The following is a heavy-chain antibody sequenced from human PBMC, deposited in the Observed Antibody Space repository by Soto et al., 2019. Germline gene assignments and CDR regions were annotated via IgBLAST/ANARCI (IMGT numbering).Heavy chain of an antibody. J-gene: IGHJ4*02. V-gene: IGHV3-74*03. Sequence: GGSLRLSCAASGFTFSGHWMHWVRQVPGKGLEWVSRINTDGGSSAYADSVKGRFTISRDDAKNSLYLQMSSLRAEDTAVYYCARDVDWAFDYWGQGTLVTVSS. CDR1: GFTFSGHW. D-gene: IGHD3-9*01. CDR3: ARDVDWAFDY. CDR2: INTDGGSS.